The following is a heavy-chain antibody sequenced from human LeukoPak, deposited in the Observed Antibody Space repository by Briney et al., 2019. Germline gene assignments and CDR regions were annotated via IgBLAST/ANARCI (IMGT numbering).Heavy chain of an antibody. CDR1: GFTFSSYW. J-gene: IGHJ4*02. Sequence: GGSLRLSCAVSGFTFSSYWMHWVRQAPGKGLVWVSRINSDESSTSYADSVKGRFTISRDNAKNTLYLQMNSLRAEDTAVYYCAIRGYNYEFDYWGQGTLVTVSS. D-gene: IGHD5-18*01. V-gene: IGHV3-74*01. CDR2: INSDESST. CDR3: AIRGYNYEFDY.